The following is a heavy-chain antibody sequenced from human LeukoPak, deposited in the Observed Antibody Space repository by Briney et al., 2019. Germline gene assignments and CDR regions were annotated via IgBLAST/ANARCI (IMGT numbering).Heavy chain of an antibody. D-gene: IGHD5-18*01. CDR1: GFTFSSYG. CDR2: IWYGGSNK. Sequence: GGSLRLSCAASGFTFSSYGMHWVRQAPGKGLEWVAVIWYGGSNKYYADSVKGRFTISRDNSKNTLYLQMNSLRAEDTAVYYCATYSYGDYYFDYWGQGTLVTVSS. CDR3: ATYSYGDYYFDY. J-gene: IGHJ4*02. V-gene: IGHV3-33*08.